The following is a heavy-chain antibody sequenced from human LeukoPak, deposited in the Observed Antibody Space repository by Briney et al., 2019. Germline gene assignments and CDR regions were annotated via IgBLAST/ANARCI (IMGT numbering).Heavy chain of an antibody. J-gene: IGHJ4*02. CDR2: ISAYNGST. D-gene: IGHD2/OR15-2a*01. CDR3: ARDSWGMYLPGTLYFFDY. V-gene: IGHV1-18*01. CDR1: GCTFTSYG. Sequence: GASVKVSCKASGCTFTSYGISWVRQAPGQGLEWMGWISAYNGSTNYAQKLQGRVTMTTDTSTSTAYMELRSLRSDDTAVYYCARDSWGMYLPGTLYFFDYWGQGTLVTVSS.